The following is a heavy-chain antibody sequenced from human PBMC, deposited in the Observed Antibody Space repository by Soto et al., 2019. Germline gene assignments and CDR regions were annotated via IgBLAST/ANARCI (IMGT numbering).Heavy chain of an antibody. D-gene: IGHD4-17*01. V-gene: IGHV3-23*01. CDR3: ALPRGYGVFDAVDI. CDR1: GFIFSTYA. J-gene: IGHJ3*02. Sequence: PGGSLRLSCAASGFIFSTYAMNWVRQAPGKGLEWVSAISNSGGSTYYAESVRGRFTISRDNSINTLYLQMSSLRTEDTAVYYCALPRGYGVFDAVDIWGQGTMVTVSS. CDR2: ISNSGGST.